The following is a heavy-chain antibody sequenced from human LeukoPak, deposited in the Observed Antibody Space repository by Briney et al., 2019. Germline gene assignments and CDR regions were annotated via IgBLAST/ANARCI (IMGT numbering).Heavy chain of an antibody. J-gene: IGHJ4*02. CDR3: ARDSYGSGGVDY. D-gene: IGHD3-10*01. CDR1: GGSFSGYH. V-gene: IGHV4-34*01. Sequence: SETLSLTCAVYGGSFSGYHWSWIRQPPGKGLEWIGEINHSGSTNYNPSLKSRVTISVDTSKNQFSLKLSSVTAADTAVYYCARDSYGSGGVDYWGQGTLVTVSS. CDR2: INHSGST.